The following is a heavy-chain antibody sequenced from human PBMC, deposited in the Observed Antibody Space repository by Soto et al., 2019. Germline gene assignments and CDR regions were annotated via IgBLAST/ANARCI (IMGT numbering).Heavy chain of an antibody. Sequence: VASVKVSCKVSGFTLTELSIHWVRQAPGKGLEWMGGFDPEDGETIYAQKFQGRVTMTEDTSTDTAYMDLSSLRSEDTAVYYCAATYTVATITIDYWGHGTLATVSS. CDR2: FDPEDGET. CDR3: AATYTVATITIDY. J-gene: IGHJ4*01. V-gene: IGHV1-24*01. CDR1: GFTLTELS. D-gene: IGHD5-12*01.